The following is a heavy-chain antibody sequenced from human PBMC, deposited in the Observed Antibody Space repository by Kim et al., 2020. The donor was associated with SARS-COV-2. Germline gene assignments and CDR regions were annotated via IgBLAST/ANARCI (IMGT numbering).Heavy chain of an antibody. Sequence: SQKFQGRVTITRDTAASTAYMELSSLRSEDTAVYYCARDLPYGDPLGFDPWGQGTLVTVSS. D-gene: IGHD4-17*01. V-gene: IGHV1-3*01. J-gene: IGHJ5*02. CDR3: ARDLPYGDPLGFDP.